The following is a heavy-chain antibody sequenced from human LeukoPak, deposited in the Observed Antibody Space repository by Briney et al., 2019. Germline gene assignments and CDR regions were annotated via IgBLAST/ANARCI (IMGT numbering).Heavy chain of an antibody. J-gene: IGHJ3*02. D-gene: IGHD4/OR15-4a*01. V-gene: IGHV3-64*01. CDR3: ARARGYGGLHDAFDI. Sequence: GGSLRLSCAASGFTFSSYAMHWVRQAPGKGLEYGSAISSNGGSTYYANSVKGRFTISRDNSKNTLYLQMGSLRAEDMAVYYCARARGYGGLHDAFDIWGQGTMVTVSS. CDR2: ISSNGGST. CDR1: GFTFSSYA.